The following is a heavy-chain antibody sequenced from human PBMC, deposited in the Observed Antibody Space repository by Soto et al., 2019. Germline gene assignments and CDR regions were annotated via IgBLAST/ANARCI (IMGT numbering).Heavy chain of an antibody. CDR2: IYPRDSHT. D-gene: IGHD1-1*01. CDR3: ARFAATSGINAFDV. J-gene: IGHJ3*01. Sequence: SLKISCQGSGYTFTNYWIVWVRQLPGKGLEWMGIIYPRDSHTTYSPSFQGQVTISDDKSLNSAFLQWSSLKASDTATYYCARFAATSGINAFDVWGPGTMVT. CDR1: GYTFTNYW. V-gene: IGHV5-51*01.